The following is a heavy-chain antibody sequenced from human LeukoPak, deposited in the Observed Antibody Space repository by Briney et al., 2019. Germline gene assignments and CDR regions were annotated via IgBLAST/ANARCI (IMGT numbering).Heavy chain of an antibody. Sequence: GGSLRLSCAASGFTFSSYEMNWVRQAPGKGLEWVTVISYDGSYKYYADSVKGRFTISRDNSKNTMYLQMSSLRPEDTAVYFCARDFPSSNSRGFDYWGQGTLVTVSS. CDR2: ISYDGSYK. CDR3: ARDFPSSNSRGFDY. CDR1: GFTFSSYE. V-gene: IGHV3-30*04. D-gene: IGHD2-2*01. J-gene: IGHJ4*02.